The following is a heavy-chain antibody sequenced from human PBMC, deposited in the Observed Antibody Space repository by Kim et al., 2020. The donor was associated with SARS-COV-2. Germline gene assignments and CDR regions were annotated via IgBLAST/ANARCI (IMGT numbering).Heavy chain of an antibody. CDR2: ISAYNGNT. D-gene: IGHD6-13*01. V-gene: IGHV1-18*04. CDR3: ARTKLVVRYIES. J-gene: IGHJ4*02. CDR1: GYTFSNYG. Sequence: ASVKVSCKASGYTFSNYGINWVRQAPGQGLEWMGWISAYNGNTLYAQKLQGRVTMTTDTSTSTAYMELRTLRSDDTALYYCARTKLVVRYIESWGQGTLVTVSS.